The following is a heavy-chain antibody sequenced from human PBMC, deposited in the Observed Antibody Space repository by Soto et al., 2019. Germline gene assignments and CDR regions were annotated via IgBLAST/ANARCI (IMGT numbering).Heavy chain of an antibody. CDR2: IFHSGST. Sequence: TSETLSLTCTVSGGSIRSGFYYWSWIRKHPGKGLEWIGYIFHSGSTYYNPSLRSRVTTSVDTSKNQFSLKLSSVTAADTAVYYCARGGDYDNYFDYWGQGTLVTVSS. CDR3: ARGGDYDNYFDY. V-gene: IGHV4-31*03. J-gene: IGHJ4*02. D-gene: IGHD3-22*01. CDR1: GGSIRSGFYY.